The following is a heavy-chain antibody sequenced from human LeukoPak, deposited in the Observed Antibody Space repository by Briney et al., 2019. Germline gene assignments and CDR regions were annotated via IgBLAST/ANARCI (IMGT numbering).Heavy chain of an antibody. CDR1: GGSFSGYY. Sequence: SETLSLTCAVYGGSFSGYYWSWIRQPPGKGLEWIGEINHSGSTNYNPSLKSRVTISVDTSKNQFSLKLSSVTAADTAVYYCARHRAQLWFPYFDYWGQGTLVTVSS. D-gene: IGHD5-18*01. V-gene: IGHV4-34*01. CDR2: INHSGST. CDR3: ARHRAQLWFPYFDY. J-gene: IGHJ4*02.